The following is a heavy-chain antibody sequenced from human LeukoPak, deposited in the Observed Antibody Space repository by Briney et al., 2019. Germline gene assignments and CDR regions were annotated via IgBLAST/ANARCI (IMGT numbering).Heavy chain of an antibody. J-gene: IGHJ4*02. CDR2: INHSGTT. CDR1: GGTFSGYY. CDR3: ARSYDYVWGSYRYTPTFDY. V-gene: IGHV4-34*01. D-gene: IGHD3-16*02. Sequence: PSETLSLTCAVYGGTFSGYYWNWIRQPPGEGLEWIGEINHSGTTNYNPSLKTRVTISVDTSKNQFSLKVGSVNAGDTAVYYCARSYDYVWGSYRYTPTFDYWGQGNLVTVSS.